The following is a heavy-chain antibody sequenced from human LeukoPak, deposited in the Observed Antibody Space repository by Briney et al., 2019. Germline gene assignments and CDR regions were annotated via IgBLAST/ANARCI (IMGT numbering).Heavy chain of an antibody. CDR3: ASPLVAYCGGDCPSDAFDI. D-gene: IGHD2-21*02. CDR1: GYSFTNYW. V-gene: IGHV5-51*01. CDR2: IYPGDSDT. J-gene: IGHJ3*02. Sequence: GESLKISCKGSGYSFTNYWIGWVRQMPGKGLEWMGIIYPGDSDTKYSPSFQGQVTISADKSISTAYLQWSSLKASDTAMYYCASPLVAYCGGDCPSDAFDIWGQGTMVTVSS.